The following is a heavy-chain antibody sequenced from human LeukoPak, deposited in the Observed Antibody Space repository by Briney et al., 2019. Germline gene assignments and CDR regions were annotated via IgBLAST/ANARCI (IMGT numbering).Heavy chain of an antibody. CDR3: ARGLLDGYTHPAAFDT. J-gene: IGHJ3*02. D-gene: IGHD5-24*01. Sequence: SETLSLTCTVFGSISSFYWSWIRQPPGKGLEWSEYIYYSGSTNYNPSLKSRVTISVDTSKNQFSLKLSSVTAADTAFYYCARGLLDGYTHPAAFDTWGQGTMVTVSS. CDR1: GSISSFY. V-gene: IGHV4-59*01. CDR2: IYYSGST.